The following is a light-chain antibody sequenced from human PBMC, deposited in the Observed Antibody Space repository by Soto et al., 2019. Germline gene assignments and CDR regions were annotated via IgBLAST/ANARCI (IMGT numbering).Light chain of an antibody. Sequence: DIQMAQSPSSLYASVGDRVTITCRASQSITNYLNWYQQKSGEVPKLLIYAASRLHSGVPSRFSGSGSGTDFTLTISSLQPEDFATYYCQHSYSTFGQGTKVEIK. CDR2: AAS. J-gene: IGKJ1*01. CDR1: QSITNY. V-gene: IGKV1-39*01. CDR3: QHSYST.